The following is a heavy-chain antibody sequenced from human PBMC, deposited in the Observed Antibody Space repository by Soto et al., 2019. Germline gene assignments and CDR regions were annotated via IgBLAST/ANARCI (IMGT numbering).Heavy chain of an antibody. CDR3: SREVSPSLN. J-gene: IGHJ4*02. V-gene: IGHV1-18*01. D-gene: IGHD2-2*01. CDR1: GYTFTSYG. Sequence: QVQLVQSGAEVKKPGASVKVSCKASGYTFTSYGISWVRQAPGQGLEWMGWISAYNGNTNYPQKLRGRVTMTTDTYTRTVYLELRSLRSDDTTVYYCSREVSPSLNWGQGTLVTVYS. CDR2: ISAYNGNT.